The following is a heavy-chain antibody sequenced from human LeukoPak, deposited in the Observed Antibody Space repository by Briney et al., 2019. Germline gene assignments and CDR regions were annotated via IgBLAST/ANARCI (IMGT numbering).Heavy chain of an antibody. D-gene: IGHD3-10*01. CDR3: ARPLLMWFGEEYYFDY. V-gene: IGHV1-3*01. Sequence: ASVKISCKASGYTFTSYAMHWVRQAPGQRLEWMGWINGGNGDTKYSQSFQGRVTFTGDTFASTVYMELSSLRSEDTAVYYCARPLLMWFGEEYYFDYWGQGTLLTVSS. J-gene: IGHJ4*02. CDR2: INGGNGDT. CDR1: GYTFTSYA.